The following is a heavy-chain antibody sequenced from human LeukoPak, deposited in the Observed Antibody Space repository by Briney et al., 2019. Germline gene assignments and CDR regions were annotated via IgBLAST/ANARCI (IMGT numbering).Heavy chain of an antibody. J-gene: IGHJ4*02. CDR2: IISKTDGWTI. CDR1: GFTFSNAW. Sequence: PGGSLRLSCAASGFTFSNAWMSWVRQAPGKGLEWSGRIISKTDGWTIDYAASVEGRFTISRDDSRNTLYLQMSSLKTDDTAVYYCSARRGGNTFDSWGQGTLVTVSS. D-gene: IGHD3-10*01. V-gene: IGHV3-15*01. CDR3: SARRGGNTFDS.